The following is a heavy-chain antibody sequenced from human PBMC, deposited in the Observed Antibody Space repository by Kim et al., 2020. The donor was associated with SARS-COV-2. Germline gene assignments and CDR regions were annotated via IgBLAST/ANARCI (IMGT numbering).Heavy chain of an antibody. CDR3: ARDSYPSGPNWFDP. V-gene: IGHV3-7*03. Sequence: GGSLRLSCAASGFTFSSYWMSWVRQAPGKGLEWVANIKQDGSEKYYVDSVKGRFTISRDNAKNSLYLQMNSLRAEDTAVYYCARDSYPSGPNWFDPWGQGTLVTVSS. D-gene: IGHD6-19*01. CDR2: IKQDGSEK. J-gene: IGHJ5*02. CDR1: GFTFSSYW.